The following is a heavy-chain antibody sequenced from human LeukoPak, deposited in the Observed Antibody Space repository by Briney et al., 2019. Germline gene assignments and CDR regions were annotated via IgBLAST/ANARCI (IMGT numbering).Heavy chain of an antibody. CDR2: ISGSGGST. Sequence: GGSLRLSCAASGFTFSSYAMSWVRQAPGKGLEWVSAISGSGGSTYYADSVKGRFTISRDNSKNTLYLQMNSLRAEETAVYYCAKHTGYSSGWYAGYFDYWGQGTLVTVSS. CDR1: GFTFSSYA. D-gene: IGHD6-19*01. J-gene: IGHJ4*02. CDR3: AKHTGYSSGWYAGYFDY. V-gene: IGHV3-23*01.